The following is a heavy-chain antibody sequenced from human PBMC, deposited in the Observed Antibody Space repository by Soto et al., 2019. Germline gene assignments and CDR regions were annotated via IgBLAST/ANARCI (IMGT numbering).Heavy chain of an antibody. CDR1: GFPFSDYV. J-gene: IGHJ3*01. Sequence: QAHLVESGGGVVQPGRSLRLSCAASGFPFSDYVIHWVRQAAGKGLEWVASMTYDGATEYYADSVKGRFTVSRDNSKRTLSLQMNSLRPEDTAVYYCARVRLTISVNDALDVWGQGTTVTVSS. D-gene: IGHD3-10*01. CDR3: ARVRLTISVNDALDV. V-gene: IGHV3-30*14. CDR2: MTYDGATE.